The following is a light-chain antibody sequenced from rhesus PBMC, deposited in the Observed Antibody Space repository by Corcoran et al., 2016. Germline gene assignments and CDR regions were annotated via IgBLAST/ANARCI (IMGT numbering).Light chain of an antibody. CDR2: AAS. Sequence: DIQMTQSPSALSASVGDRVTISCRASQNSYSNLAWYQQKPGKAPKLLFYAASSLQTGIPSRFSGSGSWTDFTLTISSLQPEDSAAYYCPHYYDNPYSFGQGTKVEIK. CDR1: QNSYSN. J-gene: IGKJ2*01. CDR3: PHYYDNPYS. V-gene: IGKV1S12*01.